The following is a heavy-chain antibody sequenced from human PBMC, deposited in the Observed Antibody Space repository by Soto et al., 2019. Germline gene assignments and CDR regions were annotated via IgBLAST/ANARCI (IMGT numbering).Heavy chain of an antibody. CDR3: AMVFLLYCSSTSCDPLDY. J-gene: IGHJ4*02. CDR1: GFTFSSHT. Sequence: GGSLRLSCAASGFTFSSHTMHWVRQSPGKGLEWLSLMSHDGNIRFYADSVKGRFTISRDNAKNTLYPQMNSLRAEDTAVYYCAMVFLLYCSSTSCDPLDYWGQGTQDTVSS. CDR2: MSHDGNIR. V-gene: IGHV3-30-3*01. D-gene: IGHD2-2*01.